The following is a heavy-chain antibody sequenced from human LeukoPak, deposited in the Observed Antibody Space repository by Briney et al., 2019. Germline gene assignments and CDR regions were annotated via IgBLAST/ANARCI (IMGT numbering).Heavy chain of an antibody. Sequence: PSETLSLTCTVSGGSISSYYWNWIRQPAGKGLEWIGRIYYSGSTYYNPSLKSRVTLSLDTSKNQFSLNLSSVTAADTAVYYCARRPGGGSIDYWGQGTLVTVSS. CDR2: IYYSGST. D-gene: IGHD3-16*01. CDR3: ARRPGGGSIDY. CDR1: GGSISSYY. V-gene: IGHV4-59*05. J-gene: IGHJ4*02.